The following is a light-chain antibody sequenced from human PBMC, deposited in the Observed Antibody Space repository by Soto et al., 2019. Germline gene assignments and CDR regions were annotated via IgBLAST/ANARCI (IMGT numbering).Light chain of an antibody. V-gene: IGKV3-15*01. J-gene: IGKJ1*01. CDR3: KQYNNWPRT. Sequence: EIVMPQSPATLSVSPGERAPLSCRASQSVSRNLAWYQQKPGQAPRLLIYGASTRATGIPARFSGSGSGTEFTLTISSLQSEEFAVYYCKQYNNWPRTVGQGTKVDNK. CDR2: GAS. CDR1: QSVSRN.